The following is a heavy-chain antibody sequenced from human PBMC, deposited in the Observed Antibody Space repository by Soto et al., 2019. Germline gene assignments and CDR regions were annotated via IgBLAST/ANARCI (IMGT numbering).Heavy chain of an antibody. CDR1: GGSISSGDYY. D-gene: IGHD3-3*01. CDR3: ARGVPITIFGVVINWFDP. V-gene: IGHV4-30-4*01. Sequence: SETLSLTCTVSGGSISSGDYYWSWIRQPPGKGLEWIGYIYYSGSTYYNPSLKSRVTISVDTSKNQFSLKLSSVTAADTAVYYCARGVPITIFGVVINWFDPWGQGTLVT. J-gene: IGHJ5*02. CDR2: IYYSGST.